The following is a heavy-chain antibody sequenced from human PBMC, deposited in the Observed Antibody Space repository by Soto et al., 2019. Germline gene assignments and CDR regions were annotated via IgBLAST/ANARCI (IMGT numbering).Heavy chain of an antibody. J-gene: IGHJ5*02. CDR2: INAHSGGT. CDR3: AKDLTRQLAYWLDP. V-gene: IGHV1-2*02. CDR1: GFSFTGYY. Sequence: ASVKVSCKASGFSFTGYYIHWLLQAPGQGLEWMGWINAHSGGTEYAQKFQGRVTLTRDTSISTAYMTLSSLRSDDTAIYYCAKDLTRQLAYWLDPWGQGTQVTVSS. D-gene: IGHD6-6*01.